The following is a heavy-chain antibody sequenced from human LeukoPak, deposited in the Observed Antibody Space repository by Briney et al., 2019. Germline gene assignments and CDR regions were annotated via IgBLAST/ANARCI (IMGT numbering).Heavy chain of an antibody. J-gene: IGHJ4*02. V-gene: IGHV4-61*02. CDR3: ARGIAAAGTVRPIDY. CDR1: GGSISSGNYY. Sequence: SETLSLTCTVSGGSISSGNYYWSWIRQPAGKGLEWIGRIYSSGSTNYNSPLKSRVTISLDTSKNQFSLKLSSVTAADTAVYYCARGIAAAGTVRPIDYWGQGTLVTVSS. D-gene: IGHD6-13*01. CDR2: IYSSGST.